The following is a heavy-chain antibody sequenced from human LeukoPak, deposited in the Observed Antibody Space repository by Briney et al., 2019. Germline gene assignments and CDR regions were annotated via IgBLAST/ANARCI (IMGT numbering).Heavy chain of an antibody. CDR2: ISSSGGTT. D-gene: IGHD1/OR15-1a*01. J-gene: IGHJ6*02. Sequence: GGSLRLSCAASGFSFSTYAMTWVRQAPGKGLEWISGISSSGGTTNYADSVKGWFTISRDNFKNTLYLQMNSLRVDDTAVYYCAKRTKVLPDLVSNYYYAMDVWGHGTTVAVSS. CDR3: AKRTKVLPDLVSNYYYAMDV. V-gene: IGHV3-23*01. CDR1: GFSFSTYA.